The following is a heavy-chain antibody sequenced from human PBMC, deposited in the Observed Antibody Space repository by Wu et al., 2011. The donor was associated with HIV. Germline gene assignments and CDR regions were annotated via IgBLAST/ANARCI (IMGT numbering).Heavy chain of an antibody. Sequence: QVQLVQSGAEVKKPGSSVKVSCKASGGTLKNFAISWVRQAPGQGLEWMGGIIPIFETTRYAQKFQGRVTITADKSATAAYMEVTRLTYEDTAIYYCALVRDGSSPAKYFDPWGQGTLVTVSS. CDR2: IIPIFETT. V-gene: IGHV1-69*14. CDR1: GGTLKNFA. CDR3: ALVRDGSSPAKYFDP. D-gene: IGHD6-6*01. J-gene: IGHJ5*02.